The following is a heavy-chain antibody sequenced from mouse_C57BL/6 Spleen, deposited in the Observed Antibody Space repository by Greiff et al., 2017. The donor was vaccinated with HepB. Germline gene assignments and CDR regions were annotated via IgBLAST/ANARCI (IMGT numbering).Heavy chain of an antibody. J-gene: IGHJ2*01. CDR3: ASFLGFDY. CDR1: GYAFSSSW. V-gene: IGHV1-82*01. Sequence: QVQLQQSGPELVKPGASVKISCKASGYAFSSSWMNWVKQRPGKGLEWIGRIYPGDGDTNYNGKFKGKATLTADKSSSTAYMQLSSLTSEDSAVYFCASFLGFDYWGQGTTLTVSS. CDR2: IYPGDGDT. D-gene: IGHD4-1*01.